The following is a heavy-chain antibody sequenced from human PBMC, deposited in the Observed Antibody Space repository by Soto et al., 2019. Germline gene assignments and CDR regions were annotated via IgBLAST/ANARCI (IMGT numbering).Heavy chain of an antibody. V-gene: IGHV3-30*18. CDR1: GFTFSSYG. D-gene: IGHD5-18*01. CDR2: ISYDGSNK. J-gene: IGHJ4*02. CDR3: AKDWGYSYGYGY. Sequence: QVQLVESGGGVVQPGRSLRLSCAASGFTFSSYGMHWVRQAPGKGLEWVAVISYDGSNKYYADSVKGRFTISRDNSKNTLYLQMNSLRAEDTAVYYCAKDWGYSYGYGYWGQGTLDTVSS.